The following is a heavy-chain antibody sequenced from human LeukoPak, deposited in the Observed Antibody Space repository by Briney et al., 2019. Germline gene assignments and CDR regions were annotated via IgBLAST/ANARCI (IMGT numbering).Heavy chain of an antibody. CDR1: GGPFSGYY. CDR3: ARSYPRYCSSTSCYRLAMDV. D-gene: IGHD2-2*01. Sequence: SETPSLTCVVYGGPFSGYYWTWIRQPPGKGLEWIGEINHSGGTNYNPSLKSRVTISVDTSKNQFSLKLSSVTAADTAVYYCARSYPRYCSSTSCYRLAMDVWGKGTTVTVSS. J-gene: IGHJ6*03. V-gene: IGHV4-34*01. CDR2: INHSGGT.